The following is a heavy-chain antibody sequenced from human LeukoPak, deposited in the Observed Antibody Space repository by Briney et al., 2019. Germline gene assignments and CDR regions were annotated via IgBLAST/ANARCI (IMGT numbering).Heavy chain of an antibody. CDR2: ISVSGGST. Sequence: GGSLRLSCAASGFTYSSYAMSWVRQAPGKGLEWVSAISVSGGSTYYADSVKGRFPISRDNSKNTLYLQMNSLRAEETAVYYCAKDQYSGYDWGGAFDIWGQGTMVTVSS. J-gene: IGHJ3*02. V-gene: IGHV3-23*01. CDR1: GFTYSSYA. D-gene: IGHD5-12*01. CDR3: AKDQYSGYDWGGAFDI.